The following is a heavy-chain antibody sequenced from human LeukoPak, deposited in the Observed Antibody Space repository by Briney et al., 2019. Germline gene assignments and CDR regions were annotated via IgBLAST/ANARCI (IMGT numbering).Heavy chain of an antibody. CDR2: ISGSGGST. CDR1: GFTFSNYA. V-gene: IGHV3-23*01. CDR3: ARHFSVVPADYLDY. D-gene: IGHD2-2*01. Sequence: GGSLRLSCAASGFTFSNYAMRWVRQAPGKGLEWVSAISGSGGSTYYADSVKGRFSISRDNSKNTLYLQMNSLRAEDTAVYFCARHFSVVPADYLDYWGQGTLVTVSS. J-gene: IGHJ4*02.